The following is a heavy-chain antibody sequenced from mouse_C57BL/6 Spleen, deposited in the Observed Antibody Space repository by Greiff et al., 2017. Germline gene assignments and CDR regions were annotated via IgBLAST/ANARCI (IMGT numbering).Heavy chain of an antibody. V-gene: IGHV1-54*01. Sequence: QVQLQQSGAELVRPGTSVKVSCKASGYAFTNYLIEWVKQRPGQGLEWIGVINPGSGGTNYNEKFKGKATLTADKSSSTAYMQLSSLTSEDSAVYFCARWDGSSYGYAMDYWGQGTSVTVSS. CDR2: INPGSGGT. CDR3: ARWDGSSYGYAMDY. J-gene: IGHJ4*01. D-gene: IGHD1-1*01. CDR1: GYAFTNYL.